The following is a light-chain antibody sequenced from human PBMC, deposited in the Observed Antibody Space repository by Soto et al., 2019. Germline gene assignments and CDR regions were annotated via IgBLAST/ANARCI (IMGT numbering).Light chain of an antibody. Sequence: DIQMTQSPSSLSASVGDRVTITCRASQDISNSLAWYQQKPGKVPKVLIYATSILQSGDPARFSGSGSRTDFTLTISSLQPEDVATYYCQNYNSAPLTFGGGTKVEI. CDR2: ATS. CDR3: QNYNSAPLT. J-gene: IGKJ4*01. V-gene: IGKV1-27*01. CDR1: QDISNS.